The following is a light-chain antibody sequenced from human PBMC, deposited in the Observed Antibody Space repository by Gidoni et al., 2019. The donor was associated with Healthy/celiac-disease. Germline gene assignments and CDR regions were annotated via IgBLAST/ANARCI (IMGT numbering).Light chain of an antibody. CDR1: QSVSSSY. CDR2: GAS. CDR3: QQYGSSPLT. V-gene: IGKV3-20*01. Sequence: DIVLTQSPGTLSLSPGERATLSCRAIQSVSSSYLAWYQQKPGQAPRLLIYGASSRATGIPDRFSGSGSGTDFTLTISRLEPEDFAVYYCQQYGSSPLTFGQGTKVEIK. J-gene: IGKJ1*01.